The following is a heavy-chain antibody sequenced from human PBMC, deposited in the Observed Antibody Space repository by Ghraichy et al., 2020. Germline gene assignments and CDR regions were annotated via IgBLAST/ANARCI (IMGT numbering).Heavy chain of an antibody. CDR1: GFTFSSYA. D-gene: IGHD3-10*01. Sequence: GGSLRLSCAASGFTFSSYAMSWVRQAPGKGLEWVSGVSSSADGTYYADSVKGRFTISRDNSKNMLYLQMNSLRAEDTAVYYCAKGSLTSGSYCVCCCGMDVWGQGTTVTVSS. J-gene: IGHJ6*02. CDR3: AKGSLTSGSYCVCCCGMDV. CDR2: VSSSADGT. V-gene: IGHV3-23*01.